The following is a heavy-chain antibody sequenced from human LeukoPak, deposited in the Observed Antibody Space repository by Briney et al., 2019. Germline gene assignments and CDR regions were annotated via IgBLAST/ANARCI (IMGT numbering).Heavy chain of an antibody. J-gene: IGHJ5*02. D-gene: IGHD6-6*01. CDR2: INEDGSKK. Sequence: GGSLRLSCAASRFTFTNYWMIWVRQAPGKGLEWVANINEDGSKKYYVGSVEGRFTISRDNAKNSVFLQMNSLRAEDTAMYYCASSSYSSSSSWGQGTLVTVSS. CDR3: ASSSYSSSSS. CDR1: RFTFTNYW. V-gene: IGHV3-7*01.